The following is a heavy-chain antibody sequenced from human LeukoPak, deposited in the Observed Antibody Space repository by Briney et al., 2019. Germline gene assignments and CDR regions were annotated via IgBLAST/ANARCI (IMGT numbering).Heavy chain of an antibody. J-gene: IGHJ4*02. CDR1: GFTFNTYG. CDR2: IWYYGSNK. V-gene: IGHV3-33*01. CDR3: AGPIVGPSTWQFDY. D-gene: IGHD1-26*01. Sequence: GGSLRLSCAASGFTFNTYGMHGVRQAPGKGLEWVAVIWYYGSNKYYADSVKDRFTISRDNSKNTLYLQMHSLRAEDTAVYYCAGPIVGPSTWQFDYWGQGTLVTVSS.